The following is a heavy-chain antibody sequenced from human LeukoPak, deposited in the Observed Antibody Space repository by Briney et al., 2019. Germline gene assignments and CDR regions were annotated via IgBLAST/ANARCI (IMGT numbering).Heavy chain of an antibody. D-gene: IGHD5-24*01. CDR1: RFTFSNYA. CDR2: IGGNGGST. Sequence: TGGSLRLSCAASRFTFSNYAMSWVRQAPGKGLEWVSAIGGNGGSTYYADSVKGRFTISRDNSKDTLYLQMNSLRDEDTAVYYCARDEMATDYWGQGTLVTVSS. J-gene: IGHJ4*02. V-gene: IGHV3-23*01. CDR3: ARDEMATDY.